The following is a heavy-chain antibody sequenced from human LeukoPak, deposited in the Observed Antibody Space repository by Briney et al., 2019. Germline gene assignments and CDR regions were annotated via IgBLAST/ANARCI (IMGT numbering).Heavy chain of an antibody. J-gene: IGHJ5*02. CDR2: ISDSGGST. D-gene: IGHD6-19*01. CDR1: GFTFSNYD. CDR3: AKDLSRAVAADWFDP. Sequence: GGSLRLSCAASGFTFSNYDMSWVRQAPGKGLEWVSPISDSGGSTYYADSVKGRFTISRDNSKNTLYLQMTNLRAADTAVYYCAKDLSRAVAADWFDPWDQGSLVTVSS. V-gene: IGHV3-23*01.